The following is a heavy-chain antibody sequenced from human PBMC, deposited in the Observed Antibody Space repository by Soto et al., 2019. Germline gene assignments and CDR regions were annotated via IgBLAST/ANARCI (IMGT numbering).Heavy chain of an antibody. CDR1: GFTFSSYA. CDR2: ISYDGSNK. Sequence: PGGSLRLSCAASGFTFSSYAMHWVRQAPGKGLEWVAVISYDGSNKYYADSVKGRFTISRDNSKNTLYLQMNSLRAEDTAVYYCAREAGYYYDSSGYFDYWGQGTLVTVSS. CDR3: AREAGYYYDSSGYFDY. D-gene: IGHD3-22*01. J-gene: IGHJ4*02. V-gene: IGHV3-30-3*01.